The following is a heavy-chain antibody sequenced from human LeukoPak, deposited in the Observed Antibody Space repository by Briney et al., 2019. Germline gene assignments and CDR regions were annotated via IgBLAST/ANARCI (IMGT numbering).Heavy chain of an antibody. CDR1: GYTLTELS. CDR3: ATRNRYCSGGSCYWYYYYGMDV. V-gene: IGHV1-24*01. Sequence: ASVKVSCKVSGYTLTELSMHWVRQAPGKGLEWMGGFDPEDGETIYAQKFQGRVTMTEDTSTDTAYMELSSLRSEDTAVYYCATRNRYCSGGSCYWYYYYGMDVWGQGTTVTVSS. J-gene: IGHJ6*02. D-gene: IGHD2-15*01. CDR2: FDPEDGET.